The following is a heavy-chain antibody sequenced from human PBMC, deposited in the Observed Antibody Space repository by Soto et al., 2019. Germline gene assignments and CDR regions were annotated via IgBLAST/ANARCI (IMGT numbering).Heavy chain of an antibody. CDR2: ISNDGTST. J-gene: IGHJ3*02. CDR1: GFTARSYW. V-gene: IGHV3-74*01. D-gene: IGHD3-22*01. Sequence: GGALRLSWAGSGFTARSYWMHGVRQAPGKGLVWVSRISNDGTSTNYADSVKGRFTISRDNAKNTVYLEMNSLRAEDTAVYYCARDWYYYDTSDHFSADAFDIWGQGTTVTVSS. CDR3: ARDWYYYDTSDHFSADAFDI.